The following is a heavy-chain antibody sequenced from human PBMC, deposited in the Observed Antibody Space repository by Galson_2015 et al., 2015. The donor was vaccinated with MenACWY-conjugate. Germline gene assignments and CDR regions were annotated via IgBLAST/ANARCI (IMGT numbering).Heavy chain of an antibody. CDR2: VSGSGGNT. V-gene: IGHV3-23*01. D-gene: IGHD4-23*01. Sequence: SLRLSCAASGFTFSNYAMSWVRQAPGKGLEWLSTVSGSGGNTYSADSVKGRFTISRDNSKNTLYLQMNSLRAEDTAVYYCAKDATTVVTPGGEYFQHWGQGTLLTVSS. CDR3: AKDATTVVTPGGEYFQH. CDR1: GFTFSNYA. J-gene: IGHJ1*01.